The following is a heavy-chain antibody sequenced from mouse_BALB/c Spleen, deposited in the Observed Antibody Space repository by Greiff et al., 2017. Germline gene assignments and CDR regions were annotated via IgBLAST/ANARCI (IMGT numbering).Heavy chain of an antibody. D-gene: IGHD2-1*01. CDR3: ARAYGNFDY. V-gene: IGHV8-12*01. J-gene: IGHJ2*01. CDR2: IYWDDDK. CDR1: GFSLSTSGMG. Sequence: QVTLKESGPGILQPSQTLSLTCSFSGFSLSTSGMGVSWIRQPSGKGLEWLAHIYWDDDKRSNPSLKSRLTISKDTSSNQVFLKITSVDTADTATYYCARAYGNFDYWGQGTTLTVSS.